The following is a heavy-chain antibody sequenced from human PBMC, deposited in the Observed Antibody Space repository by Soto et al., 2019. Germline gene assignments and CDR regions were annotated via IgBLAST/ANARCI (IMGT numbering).Heavy chain of an antibody. Sequence: GALRLSCAASGFTFSSYSMNWVRQAPGKGLEWVSSISSSSSYIYYADSVKGRFTISRDNAKNSLYLQMNSLRAEDTAVYYCARDGIMVRGVIADYYYGMDVWGQGTTVTVSS. CDR2: ISSSSSYI. J-gene: IGHJ6*02. D-gene: IGHD3-10*01. CDR1: GFTFSSYS. CDR3: ARDGIMVRGVIADYYYGMDV. V-gene: IGHV3-21*01.